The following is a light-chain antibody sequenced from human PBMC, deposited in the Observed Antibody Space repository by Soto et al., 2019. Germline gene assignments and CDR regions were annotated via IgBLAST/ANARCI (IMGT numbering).Light chain of an antibody. Sequence: EIVLTQSPATLSLSPGERATLSCRASQSVSSYLAWYQQKPGQAPRLLIYDASNRATGIPARFSGSGPGTKFPRTISRLEPEDFAVYYCQQRSNWPYTLGQGNKQEIK. V-gene: IGKV3-11*01. J-gene: IGKJ2*01. CDR3: QQRSNWPYT. CDR2: DAS. CDR1: QSVSSY.